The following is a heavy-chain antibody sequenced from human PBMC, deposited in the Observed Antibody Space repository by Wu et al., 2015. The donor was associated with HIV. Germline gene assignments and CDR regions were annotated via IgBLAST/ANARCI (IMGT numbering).Heavy chain of an antibody. CDR3: ARANQLLSWFDP. D-gene: IGHD2-2*01. J-gene: IGHJ5*02. Sequence: QVQLVQSGGEAKKPGASVKVSCKASGGTFSSYAISWVRQAPGQGLEWMGGIIPIFGTANYAQKFQGRVTITTDESTSTAYMELSSLRSEDTAVYYCARANQLLSWFDPWGQGTLVTVSS. V-gene: IGHV1-69*01. CDR1: GGTFSSYA. CDR2: IIPIFGTA.